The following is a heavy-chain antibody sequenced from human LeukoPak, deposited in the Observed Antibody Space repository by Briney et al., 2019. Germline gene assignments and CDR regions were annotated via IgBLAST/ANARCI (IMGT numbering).Heavy chain of an antibody. V-gene: IGHV1-69*04. J-gene: IGHJ4*02. D-gene: IGHD3-22*01. Sequence: SVKVSCKASGGTFSSYAFSWVRQAPGQGLEWMGRIIPILGIANYAQRFQGRVTITADKSTSTAYMELRSLRSDDTAVYYCARSPQYYYDSSGYYQFDYWGQGTLVTVSS. CDR3: ARSPQYYYDSSGYYQFDY. CDR2: IIPILGIA. CDR1: GGTFSSYA.